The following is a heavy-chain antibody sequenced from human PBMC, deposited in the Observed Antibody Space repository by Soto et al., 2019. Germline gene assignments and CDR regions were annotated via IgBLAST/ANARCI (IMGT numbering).Heavy chain of an antibody. V-gene: IGHV3-23*01. D-gene: IGHD5-18*01. CDR3: AKASDLHLWSSFDP. J-gene: IGHJ5*02. Sequence: GGSLRLSCAACGFTFSSYAMSWVRQAPGKGLEWVSTTSGSADSTYYADSVKGRFIISRDKSKNTLYLQMNSLRAEDTAVYYCAKASDLHLWSSFDPWGQGTLVTVSS. CDR1: GFTFSSYA. CDR2: TSGSADST.